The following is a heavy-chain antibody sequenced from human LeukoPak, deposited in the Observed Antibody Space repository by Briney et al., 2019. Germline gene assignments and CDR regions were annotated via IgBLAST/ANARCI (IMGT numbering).Heavy chain of an antibody. CDR1: GFTFSSYS. CDR2: ISSSSSYI. Sequence: GGSLRLSCAASGFTFSSYSMNWVRQAPGKGLEWDSSISSSSSYIYYADSVKGRFTISRDNAKSSLYLQMNSLRAEDTAVYYCARVTGDYGGNSADYWGQGTLVTVSS. J-gene: IGHJ4*02. D-gene: IGHD4-23*01. V-gene: IGHV3-21*01. CDR3: ARVTGDYGGNSADY.